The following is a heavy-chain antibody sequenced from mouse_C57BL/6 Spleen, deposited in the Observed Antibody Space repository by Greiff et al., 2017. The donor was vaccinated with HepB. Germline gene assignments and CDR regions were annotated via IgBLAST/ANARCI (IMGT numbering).Heavy chain of an antibody. CDR1: GYSITSGYY. CDR2: ISYDGSN. Sequence: ESGPGLVKPSQSLSLTCSVTGYSITSGYYWNWIRQFPGNKLEWMGYISYDGSNNYNPSLKNRISITRDTSKNQFFLKLNSVTTEDTATYYCARDGNYYGSPYYFDYWGQGTTLTVSS. J-gene: IGHJ2*01. CDR3: ARDGNYYGSPYYFDY. V-gene: IGHV3-6*01. D-gene: IGHD1-1*01.